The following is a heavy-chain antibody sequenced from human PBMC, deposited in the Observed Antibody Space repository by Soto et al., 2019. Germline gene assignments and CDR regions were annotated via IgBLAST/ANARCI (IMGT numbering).Heavy chain of an antibody. CDR2: INHSGTI. V-gene: IGHV4-34*01. CDR1: GGSFSGYY. CDR3: ARADRTLVTSYSLDV. D-gene: IGHD2-21*02. Sequence: PSETLSLTCAVYGGSFSGYYWTWIRQPPGKGLEWIGEINHSGTINFNPSLKSRLTISLDTSKKHFSLKLSSVTDAGTAAYYCARADRTLVTSYSLDVWGQGTTVTAP. J-gene: IGHJ6*02.